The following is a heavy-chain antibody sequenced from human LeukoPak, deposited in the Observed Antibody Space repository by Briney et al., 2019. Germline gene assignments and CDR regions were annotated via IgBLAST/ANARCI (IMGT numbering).Heavy chain of an antibody. CDR3: TTSMIVVVTKFYDY. CDR1: GFTFSNAW. CDR2: IKSKTDGGTT. Sequence: GGPLRLSCAASGFTFSNAWMSWVRQAPGKGLEWVGRIKSKTDGGTTDYAAPVKGRFTISRDDSKNTLYLQMNSLKTEDTAVYYCTTSMIVVVTKFYDYWGQGTLVTVSS. D-gene: IGHD3-22*01. J-gene: IGHJ4*02. V-gene: IGHV3-15*01.